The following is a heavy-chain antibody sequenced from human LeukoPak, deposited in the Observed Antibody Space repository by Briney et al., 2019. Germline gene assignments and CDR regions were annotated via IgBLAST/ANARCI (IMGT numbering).Heavy chain of an antibody. Sequence: GRSLRLSCAASGFTFSHYWMHWVRQVPGKGLVWVSHINNDGSSTTYADSAKGRFTISRDNAKNTLYLQMNSLRAEDTAVYYCARERSGWLFDYWGQGTLVTVSS. CDR3: ARERSGWLFDY. CDR1: GFTFSHYW. D-gene: IGHD6-19*01. CDR2: INNDGSST. V-gene: IGHV3-74*01. J-gene: IGHJ4*02.